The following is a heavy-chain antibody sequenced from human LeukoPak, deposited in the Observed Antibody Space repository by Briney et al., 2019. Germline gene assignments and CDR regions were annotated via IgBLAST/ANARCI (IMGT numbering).Heavy chain of an antibody. V-gene: IGHV3-30*02. CDR3: TKTRGYCSGGSCFNFDY. CDR1: EFTFTTYG. CDR2: IYYDGSNI. D-gene: IGHD2-15*01. Sequence: PGRSLTLSCAASEFTFTTYGMHWVRQAPGKGLEWVAFIYYDGSNIYYADYVKGRFTISRDISKNTLYLQMNSLRAEDTAIYYCTKTRGYCSGGSCFNFDYWGQGTLVTVSS. J-gene: IGHJ4*02.